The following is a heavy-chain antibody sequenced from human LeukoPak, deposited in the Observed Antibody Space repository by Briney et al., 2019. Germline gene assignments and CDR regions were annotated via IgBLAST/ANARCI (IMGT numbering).Heavy chain of an antibody. Sequence: PSETLSLTCAVYGGSFSGYYWSWIRQPPGKGLEWIGEINHSGSTNYNSSLKSRVTISVDTSKNQFSLKLSSVTAADTAVYYCARGGYSGYDLELDYWGQGTLVTVSS. CDR2: INHSGST. CDR3: ARGGYSGYDLELDY. V-gene: IGHV4-34*01. J-gene: IGHJ4*02. D-gene: IGHD5-12*01. CDR1: GGSFSGYY.